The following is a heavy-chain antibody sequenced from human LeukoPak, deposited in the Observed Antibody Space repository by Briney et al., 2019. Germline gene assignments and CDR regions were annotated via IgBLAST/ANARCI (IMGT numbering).Heavy chain of an antibody. D-gene: IGHD3-10*01. CDR2: IYYSGST. Sequence: SETLSFTCTVSGGSISSYYWSWIRQPPGKGLEWIGYIYYSGSTNYNPSLKSRVTISVDTSKNQFSLKLSSVTAADTAVYYCAREAPVAGIDYWGQGTLVTVSS. J-gene: IGHJ4*02. CDR3: AREAPVAGIDY. V-gene: IGHV4-59*01. CDR1: GGSISSYY.